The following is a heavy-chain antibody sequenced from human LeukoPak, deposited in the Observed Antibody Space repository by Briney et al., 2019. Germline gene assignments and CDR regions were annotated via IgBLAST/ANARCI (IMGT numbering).Heavy chain of an antibody. CDR2: ISAYNGNA. V-gene: IGHV1-18*01. J-gene: IGHJ6*03. CDR1: GYTFTSYG. Sequence: ASVKVSCKASGYTFTSYGITWVRQAPGQGLELMGWISAYNGNANYAQKLQGRVTMTTDTSTSTAYMELRSLRSDDTAVYYCARDRTTVPWYMDVWGKGTTVTVSS. D-gene: IGHD1-1*01. CDR3: ARDRTTVPWYMDV.